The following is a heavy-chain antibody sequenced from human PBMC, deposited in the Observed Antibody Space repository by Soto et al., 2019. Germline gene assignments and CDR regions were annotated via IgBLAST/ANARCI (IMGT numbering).Heavy chain of an antibody. CDR2: INHSGST. J-gene: IGHJ4*02. CDR1: GGSFSGYY. Sequence: SETLSLTCAVYGGSFSGYYWSWIRQPPGKGLEWIGEINHSGSTNYNPSLKSRVTISVDTSKNQFSLKLSSVTAADTAVYYCARILYPRKKYSSGWHGGYWGQGTLVTVSS. D-gene: IGHD6-19*01. V-gene: IGHV4-34*01. CDR3: ARILYPRKKYSSGWHGGY.